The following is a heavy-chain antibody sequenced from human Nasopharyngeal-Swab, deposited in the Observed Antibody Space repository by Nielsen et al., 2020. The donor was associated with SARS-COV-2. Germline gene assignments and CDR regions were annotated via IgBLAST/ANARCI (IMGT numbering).Heavy chain of an antibody. CDR3: ARKDVFAYGVDAFDI. CDR1: GFTFSSYT. D-gene: IGHD3-10*01. J-gene: IGHJ3*02. Sequence: GESLKISYAASGFTFSSYTMTWVRQAPGKGREWVSVVTGSGYGTDYADPVKGSFTISRDNAKNTLYLQMNSLRADDTAVYYCARKDVFAYGVDAFDIWGQGTMVTVSS. V-gene: IGHV3-23*01. CDR2: VTGSGYGT.